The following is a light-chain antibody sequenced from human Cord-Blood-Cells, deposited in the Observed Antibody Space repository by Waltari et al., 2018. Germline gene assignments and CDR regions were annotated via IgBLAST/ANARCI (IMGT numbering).Light chain of an antibody. CDR1: SSNIGSNY. J-gene: IGLJ3*02. CDR3: AAWDDSLSAWV. V-gene: IGLV1-47*01. CDR2: RNK. Sequence: QSVLTQPPSASGTPGQRVTISCSGSSSNIGSNYVYWYQQLPGTAPKPLIYRNKQRPSGVPARFSGSKSGTSASLAISGLRSEDEADYYCAAWDDSLSAWVFGGGTKLTVL.